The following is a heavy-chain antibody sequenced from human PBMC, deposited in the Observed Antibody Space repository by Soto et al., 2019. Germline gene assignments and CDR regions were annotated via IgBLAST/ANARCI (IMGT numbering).Heavy chain of an antibody. D-gene: IGHD1-7*01. CDR3: ARDGYNWNYGPFDY. Sequence: PGGSLRLSCAAPGYNFRSYGMHWVRQAPGKGLEWVAVIWSDGSNKYYADSVKGRFTISRDNSNNTLYLQMNSLRAEDTAVYYCARDGYNWNYGPFDYWGQGTLVTVSS. CDR2: IWSDGSNK. J-gene: IGHJ4*02. CDR1: GYNFRSYG. V-gene: IGHV3-33*01.